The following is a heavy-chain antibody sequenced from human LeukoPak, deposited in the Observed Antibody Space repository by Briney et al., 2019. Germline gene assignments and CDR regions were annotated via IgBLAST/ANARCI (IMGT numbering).Heavy chain of an antibody. Sequence: SETLSLTCTDSGGSITNYYWSWIRQPAGKGLEWIERVKTGGSTNYNPSLKSRVTLSVDTSKNQFSLKLTSVIAADTAVYYCARLQGDYSFDYWGQGTLVTVSS. CDR1: GGSITNYY. CDR3: ARLQGDYSFDY. CDR2: VKTGGST. J-gene: IGHJ4*02. V-gene: IGHV4-4*07. D-gene: IGHD4-11*01.